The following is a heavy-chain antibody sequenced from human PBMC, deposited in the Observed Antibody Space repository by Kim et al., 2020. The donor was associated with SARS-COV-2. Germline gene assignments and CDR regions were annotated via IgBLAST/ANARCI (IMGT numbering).Heavy chain of an antibody. CDR3: ARGFDYYDSSGYRFYGMDV. J-gene: IGHJ6*02. D-gene: IGHD3-22*01. V-gene: IGHV3-53*01. CDR2: IYSGGST. Sequence: GGSLRLSCAASGFTVSSNYMSWVRQAPGKGLEWVSVIYSGGSTYYADSVKGRFTISRDNSKNTLYLQMNSLRAEDTAVYYCARGFDYYDSSGYRFYGMDVWGQGTTVTVSS. CDR1: GFTVSSNY.